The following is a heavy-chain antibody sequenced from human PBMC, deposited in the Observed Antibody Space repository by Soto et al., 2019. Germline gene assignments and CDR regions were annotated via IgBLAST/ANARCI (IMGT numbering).Heavy chain of an antibody. CDR2: ISRDGGTK. V-gene: IGHV3-30*03. D-gene: IGHD2-8*02. J-gene: IGHJ4*02. Sequence: QVQLVESGGGVVQPGRSLRLSCAVSGFTVSTYGMHWVRQAPGKGLEWVAVISRDGGTKYYADSVKGRFTISRDNSRNTLFPEMNSLRGDDMAVYSCTGEVASGYWGQGTLVTVSS. CDR1: GFTVSTYG. CDR3: TGEVASGY.